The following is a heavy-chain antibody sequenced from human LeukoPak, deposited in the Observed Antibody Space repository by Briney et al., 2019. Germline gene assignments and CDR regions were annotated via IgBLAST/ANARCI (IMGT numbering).Heavy chain of an antibody. V-gene: IGHV1-2*02. CDR1: GYTFTAYY. CDR2: ISPYSGGT. CDR3: VRDHNSENWGSLGK. Sequence: ASVKVSCKASGYTFTAYYIHWVRQAPGQGLEWMGWISPYSGGTNYAQKFQGRVTITQDRSSNTVYMDLNRLTSDDTTLYYCVRDHNSENWGSLGKWGQGTLVTVSS. D-gene: IGHD7-27*01. J-gene: IGHJ4*02.